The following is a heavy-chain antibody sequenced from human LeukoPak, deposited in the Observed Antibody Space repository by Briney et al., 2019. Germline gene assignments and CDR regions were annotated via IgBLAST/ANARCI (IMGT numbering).Heavy chain of an antibody. CDR1: GGSISSYY. Sequence: SETLSLTCTVSGGSISSYYWSWIRQPPGKGLEWIGYIYYSGSTYYNPSLKSRVTISVDTSKNQFSLKLSSVTAADTAVYYCARQFPGSWFDPWGQGTLVTVSS. V-gene: IGHV4-59*04. CDR2: IYYSGST. D-gene: IGHD5-24*01. J-gene: IGHJ5*02. CDR3: ARQFPGSWFDP.